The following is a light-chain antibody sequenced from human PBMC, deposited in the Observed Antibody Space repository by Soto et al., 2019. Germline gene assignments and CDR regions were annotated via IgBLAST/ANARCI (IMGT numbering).Light chain of an antibody. V-gene: IGLV2-23*02. CDR1: SSNVGSYKL. Sequence: QSAMXKAASVSGFPGQSITIPCTETSSNVGSYKLASWYQQHSGKAPKLMIFEVNKRPSGVSNRFSGSKSGNTACLTSSGLKVEDEADYYYCSSGGSPTYVFGTGTKVTVL. CDR3: CSSGGSPTYV. CDR2: EVN. J-gene: IGLJ1*01.